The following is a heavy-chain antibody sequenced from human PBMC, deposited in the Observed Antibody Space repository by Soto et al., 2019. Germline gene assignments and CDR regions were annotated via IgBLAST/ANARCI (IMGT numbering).Heavy chain of an antibody. Sequence: GGSLRLSCAASGFAFDDYAMHWVRQAPGKGLEWVSGISFDSGSIGYADSVRGRFTISRDDARNSLYLHMNSLRAEDTALYYCLKDIAENQLLYDGFDIWGQGTMVTVSS. D-gene: IGHD2-2*01. V-gene: IGHV3-9*01. CDR2: ISFDSGSI. CDR3: LKDIAENQLLYDGFDI. CDR1: GFAFDDYA. J-gene: IGHJ3*02.